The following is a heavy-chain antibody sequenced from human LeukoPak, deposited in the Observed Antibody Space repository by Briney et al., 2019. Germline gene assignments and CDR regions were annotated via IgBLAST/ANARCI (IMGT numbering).Heavy chain of an antibody. CDR3: ARLRSYGDYVRDY. V-gene: IGHV4-39*01. J-gene: IGHJ4*02. Sequence: PSETLSLTCTVSGGSISSSSYYWGWIRQPLGKGLEWIGSIYYSGSTYYNPSLKSRVTISVDTSKNQFSLKLSSVTAADTAVYYCARLRSYGDYVRDYWGQGTLVTVSS. CDR1: GGSISSSSYY. CDR2: IYYSGST. D-gene: IGHD4-17*01.